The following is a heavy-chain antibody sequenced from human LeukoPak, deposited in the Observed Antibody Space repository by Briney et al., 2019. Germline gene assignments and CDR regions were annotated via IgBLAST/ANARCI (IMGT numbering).Heavy chain of an antibody. CDR2: IHYDSTTE. D-gene: IGHD3-10*01. CDR1: GFAFSSYG. V-gene: IGHV3-30*02. Sequence: GGSLRLSCAASGFAFSSYGMHWVRQAPGKGLEWVAYIHYDSTTEDYADSVKGRFTISRDNSKNTLYLQMNSLRAEDTAVYYCAKDLITMVRGGYPSRGQGTLVTVSS. CDR3: AKDLITMVRGGYPS. J-gene: IGHJ4*02.